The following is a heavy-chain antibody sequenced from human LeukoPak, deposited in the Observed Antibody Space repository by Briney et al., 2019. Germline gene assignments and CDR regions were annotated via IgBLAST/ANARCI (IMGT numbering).Heavy chain of an antibody. D-gene: IGHD6-13*01. CDR1: GGSISSSSYY. CDR3: ARVYVWAVGSSWYEGGYYFDY. J-gene: IGHJ4*02. V-gene: IGHV4-39*07. CDR2: IYQSGST. Sequence: SETLSLTCTVSGGSISSSSYYWGWIRQPPVKGLEWIGSIYQSGSTYYNPSLKSRVTISVDTSKNQFSLKLSSVTAADTAVYYCARVYVWAVGSSWYEGGYYFDYWGQGTLVTVSS.